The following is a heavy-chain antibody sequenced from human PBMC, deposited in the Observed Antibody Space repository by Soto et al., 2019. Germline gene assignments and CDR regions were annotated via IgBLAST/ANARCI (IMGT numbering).Heavy chain of an antibody. CDR3: AKDIYKHYDILTGYYDY. J-gene: IGHJ4*02. D-gene: IGHD3-9*01. CDR2: ISWNSGSI. V-gene: IGHV3-9*01. Sequence: GGSLRLSCAASGFTFDDYAMHWVRQAPGKGLEWVSGISWNSGSIGYADSVKGRFTISRDNAKNSLYLQMNSLRAEDTALYYCAKDIYKHYDILTGYYDYWGQGTLVTVSS. CDR1: GFTFDDYA.